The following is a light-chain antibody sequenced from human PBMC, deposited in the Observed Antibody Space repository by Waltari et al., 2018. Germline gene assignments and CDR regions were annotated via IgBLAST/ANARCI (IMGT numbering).Light chain of an antibody. CDR3: QTWGTGIRV. Sequence: QLVLTQSPSASASLAASVKLTCTLSSGHSNYAIACHQQQPEQGPRYWMKLNSDGTHNKGDGIPDLFSGSSSGAERYLTISSLQSEDEADYYCQTWGTGIRVFGGGTKLTVL. J-gene: IGLJ3*02. CDR2: LNSDGTH. V-gene: IGLV4-69*01. CDR1: SGHSNYA.